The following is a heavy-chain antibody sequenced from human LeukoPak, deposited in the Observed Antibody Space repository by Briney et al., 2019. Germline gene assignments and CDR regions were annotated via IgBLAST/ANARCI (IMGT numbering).Heavy chain of an antibody. D-gene: IGHD3-16*01. J-gene: IGHJ3*02. CDR3: ASSDSLGGAFDI. CDR1: GYTFTGYY. CDR2: INPNSGGT. V-gene: IGHV1-2*02. Sequence: ASVTVSFKASGYTFTGYYMHWVRQAPGQGLEWMGWINPNSGGTNYEQKFQGRVTMTRDTSISTAYMELSRLRSDDTAVYYCASSDSLGGAFDIWGQGTMVTVSS.